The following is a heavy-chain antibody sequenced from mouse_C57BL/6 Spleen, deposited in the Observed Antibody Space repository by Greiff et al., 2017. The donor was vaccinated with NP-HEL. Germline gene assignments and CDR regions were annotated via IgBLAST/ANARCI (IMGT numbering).Heavy chain of an antibody. CDR3: ESYSDEFDY. J-gene: IGHJ2*01. Sequence: EVQRVESGAELVKPGGSLKLSCAASGFTFSGYCMSWVRQTPEKRLEWVGTISSGDGYTYYPDSVKGRFTISRDNAKNTLYLQMSRLKSEDTAMYYCESYSDEFDYWGQGTTLTVSS. D-gene: IGHD2-12*01. V-gene: IGHV5-6*01. CDR1: GFTFSGYC. CDR2: ISSGDGYT.